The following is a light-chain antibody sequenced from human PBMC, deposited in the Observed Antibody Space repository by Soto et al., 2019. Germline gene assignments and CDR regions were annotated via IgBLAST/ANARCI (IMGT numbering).Light chain of an antibody. Sequence: QSALAQPASVSGSPGQSITISCTGTSSDVGNYNLVSWYQQHPGKAPKLMIYEGSKRPSGVSNRFSGSKSGNTASLTISILQAEDEADYYCCSYAGSSNYVLVNGTKVTV. CDR3: CSYAGSSNYV. CDR2: EGS. J-gene: IGLJ1*01. V-gene: IGLV2-23*01. CDR1: SSDVGNYNL.